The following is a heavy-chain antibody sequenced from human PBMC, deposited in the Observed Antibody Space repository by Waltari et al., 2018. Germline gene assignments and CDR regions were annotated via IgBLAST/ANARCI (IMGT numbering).Heavy chain of an antibody. V-gene: IGHV3-48*04. CDR3: CPAPFDY. CDR2: ISFGSTNI. J-gene: IGHJ4*02. CDR1: GFTFSGPS. Sequence: EVQLVESGGGLVQPGGSLRLSCAASGFTFSGPSMNWVRQAPGKGLEWVSYISFGSTNIYYADSVKGRFTISRDNAKNALYLQMDSLRAEDTAVYYCCPAPFDYWGQGTLVTVSS.